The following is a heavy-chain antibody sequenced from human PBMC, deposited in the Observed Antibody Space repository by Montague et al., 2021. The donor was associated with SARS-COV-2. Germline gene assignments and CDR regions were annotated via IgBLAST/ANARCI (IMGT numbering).Heavy chain of an antibody. D-gene: IGHD6-13*01. CDR3: ARAPIYRSSWYAYLDY. Sequence: SETLSLTCTVSGDSMNNYYWSWIRQSPGKGLEWIGYINYSGSTHYNPSLQSRVTLSKDTSKNQFSLRLTSVTAADTAMYFCARAPIYRSSWYAYLDYWGQGTLVTVSS. CDR2: INYSGST. V-gene: IGHV4-59*01. CDR1: GDSMNNYY. J-gene: IGHJ4*02.